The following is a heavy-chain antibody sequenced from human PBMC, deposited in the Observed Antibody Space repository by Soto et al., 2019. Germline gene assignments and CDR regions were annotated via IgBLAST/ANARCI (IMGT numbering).Heavy chain of an antibody. D-gene: IGHD1-26*01. Sequence: QVQLVQSGAEVKKPGASVQVSCKASGYTFTSYALHWVRQARGERPEWMGWINAANGDKKYSKKFQGGVTITRDTSARTGYMELSSLRSEDTAVYYCGRSVVGAAGEILYNAMDVWGQGTTVTVSS. CDR1: GYTFTSYA. J-gene: IGHJ6*02. CDR3: GRSVVGAAGEILYNAMDV. V-gene: IGHV1-3*01. CDR2: INAANGDK.